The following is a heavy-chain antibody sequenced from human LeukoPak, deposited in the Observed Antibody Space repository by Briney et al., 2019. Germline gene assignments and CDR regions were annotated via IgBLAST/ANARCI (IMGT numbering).Heavy chain of an antibody. CDR2: ISSSGSTI. CDR3: ARAGYGSGSPTDY. Sequence: PGGSLRLSCEAPGFTFSAYYMSWIRKAPGKGLEGVSYISSSGSTIYYADSVKGRFTISRDNAKNSLYLQMNSLRAEDTAVYYCARAGYGSGSPTDYWGQGTLVTVSS. V-gene: IGHV3-11*01. CDR1: GFTFSAYY. J-gene: IGHJ4*02. D-gene: IGHD3-10*01.